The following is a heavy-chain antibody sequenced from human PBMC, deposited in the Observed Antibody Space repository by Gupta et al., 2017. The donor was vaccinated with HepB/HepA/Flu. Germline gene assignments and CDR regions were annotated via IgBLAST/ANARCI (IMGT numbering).Heavy chain of an antibody. CDR3: VRHDFSNQFDP. V-gene: IGHV4-39*01. CDR2: LYYSGNN. D-gene: IGHD4-11*01. J-gene: IGHJ5*02. CDR1: GDSLRPSTRYY. Sequence: QLQPQESGSGLVKPSETLSLTCTVSGDSLRPSTRYYWGWIRQPPGKGLEWIGSLYYSGNNYYNPSLKSRVTISVDTSKNQFSLKLTSVTAADTAVYYCVRHDFSNQFDPWGRGTLVTVSS.